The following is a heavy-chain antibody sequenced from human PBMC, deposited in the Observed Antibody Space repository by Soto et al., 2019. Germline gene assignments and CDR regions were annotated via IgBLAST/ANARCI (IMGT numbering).Heavy chain of an antibody. Sequence: PSETLSLTCTVSGGSISSYYWSWIRRPPGKGLEWIGYIYYSGSTNYNPSLKSRVTISVDTSKNQFSLKLSSVTAADTAVYYCARRPSTDYFYYGSGSYYYYGMDVWGQGNTVTVSS. D-gene: IGHD3-10*01. CDR2: IYYSGST. V-gene: IGHV4-59*08. CDR1: GGSISSYY. J-gene: IGHJ6*02. CDR3: ARRPSTDYFYYGSGSYYYYGMDV.